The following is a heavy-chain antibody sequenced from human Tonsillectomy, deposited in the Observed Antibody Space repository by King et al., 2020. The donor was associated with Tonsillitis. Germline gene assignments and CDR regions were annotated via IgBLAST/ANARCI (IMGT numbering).Heavy chain of an antibody. CDR2: IDWDDAK. V-gene: IGHV2-70*11. CDR1: GFSLSTNRMS. Sequence: TLKESGPALVKPPQTLTLTCTVSGFSLSTNRMSVSWIRQPPGKALEWLARIDWDDAKYYNTSLKTRLSISKDTSENLVVLTMTSMDPVDTATYYCARTRGYTYVNDYWGQGTLVTVSS. J-gene: IGHJ4*02. CDR3: ARTRGYTYVNDY. D-gene: IGHD5-18*01.